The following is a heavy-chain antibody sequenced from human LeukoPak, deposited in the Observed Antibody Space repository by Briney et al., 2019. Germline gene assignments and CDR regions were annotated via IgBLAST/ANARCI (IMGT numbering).Heavy chain of an antibody. J-gene: IGHJ6*02. CDR2: VSAYNGNT. CDR1: GYTFLSYG. V-gene: IGHV1-18*01. Sequence: GASVTVSCKASGYTFLSYGINWVRQAPGHGPEWMGWVSAYNGNTHLAPKFQGRGTLTTDTYSTTAYMDLRGLGSDDTAVYYCARSLWFGEYIRGMENTYYGMDVWGQGTTVTVSS. D-gene: IGHD3-10*01. CDR3: ARSLWFGEYIRGMENTYYGMDV.